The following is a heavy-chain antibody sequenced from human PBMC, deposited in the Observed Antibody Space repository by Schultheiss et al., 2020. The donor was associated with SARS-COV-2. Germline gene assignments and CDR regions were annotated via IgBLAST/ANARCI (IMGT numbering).Heavy chain of an antibody. J-gene: IGHJ4*02. D-gene: IGHD6-6*01. V-gene: IGHV3-21*03. CDR2: ISSSSSYI. CDR1: GFTFSSYA. Sequence: GGSLRLSCAASGFTFSSYAMNWVRQAPGKGLEWVSSISSSSSYIYYADSVKGRFTISRDNAKNSLYLQMNSLKTEDTAVYYCTTPPYSSSSKSDYWGQGTLVTVSS. CDR3: TTPPYSSSSKSDY.